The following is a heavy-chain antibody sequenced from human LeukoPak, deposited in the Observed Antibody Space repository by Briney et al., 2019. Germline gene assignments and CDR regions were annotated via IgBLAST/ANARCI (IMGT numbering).Heavy chain of an antibody. V-gene: IGHV1-18*01. CDR1: GYTFTSYG. Sequence: ASVKVSCKASGYTFTSYGISWVRQAPGQGLEWMGWISTYNGNINYAQKLQGRVTMTTDTSTSTAYMELRSLRSDDTAVYYCARDICTSTSCLLYYFDYWGQGTLVTVSS. D-gene: IGHD2-2*01. J-gene: IGHJ4*02. CDR3: ARDICTSTSCLLYYFDY. CDR2: ISTYNGNI.